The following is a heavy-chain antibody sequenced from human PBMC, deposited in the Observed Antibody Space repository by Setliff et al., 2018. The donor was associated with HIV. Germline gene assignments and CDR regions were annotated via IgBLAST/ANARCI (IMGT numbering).Heavy chain of an antibody. Sequence: SETLSLTCTVSGGSISSYYWGWIRQPPGKGLEWIGSIYYSGNTYYNPSLNSRVTISVDTSKNHFSLKLTSVTAADTAVYYCTRTQNWNGYAFLYIDVWGKGTTVTVSS. D-gene: IGHD3-3*01. CDR1: GGSISSYY. CDR3: TRTQNWNGYAFLYIDV. V-gene: IGHV4-39*02. J-gene: IGHJ6*03. CDR2: IYYSGNT.